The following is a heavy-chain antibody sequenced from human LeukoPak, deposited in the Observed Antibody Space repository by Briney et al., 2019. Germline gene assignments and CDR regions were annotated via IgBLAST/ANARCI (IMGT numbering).Heavy chain of an antibody. Sequence: ASVTVSCKLSGYTLTELSMHWVRQAPRNGLDWVGGVDPEDGESTYAEKLQGRVSMTEETSTDTAYREPSSLRCKDAGVYFCATPRPRNYYGMDVWREGRTV. V-gene: IGHV1-24*01. CDR1: GYTLTELS. J-gene: IGHJ6*01. CDR3: ATPRPRNYYGMDV. CDR2: VDPEDGES.